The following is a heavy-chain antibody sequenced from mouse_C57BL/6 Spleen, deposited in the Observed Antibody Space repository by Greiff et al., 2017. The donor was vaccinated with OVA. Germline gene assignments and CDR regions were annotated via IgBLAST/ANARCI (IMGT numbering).Heavy chain of an antibody. V-gene: IGHV1-52*01. J-gene: IGHJ2*01. CDR3: ARSGDLDY. CDR1: GYTFTSYW. D-gene: IGHD3-1*01. CDR2: IDPSDSET. Sequence: QVQLQQPGAELVRPGSSVKLSCKASGYTFTSYWMHWVKQRPIQGLEWIGNIDPSDSETHYNQKFKDKATVTVDKSASTAYMQLSSLTSEDSAVYYCARSGDLDYWGQGTTLTVSS.